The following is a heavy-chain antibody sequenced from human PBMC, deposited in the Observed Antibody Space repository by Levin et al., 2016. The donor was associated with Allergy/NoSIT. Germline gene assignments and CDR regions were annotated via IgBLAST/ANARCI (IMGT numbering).Heavy chain of an antibody. V-gene: IGHV3-23*01. Sequence: GESLKISCAASGFTFSSHAMSWVRQAPGKGLEWVSAISGSGGSTYYADSVKGRFTISRDNSKNTLYLQMNSLRAEDTAVYYCAKSRTLGYCSGGSCYPAFDIWGQGTMVTVSS. CDR1: GFTFSSHA. CDR2: ISGSGGST. J-gene: IGHJ3*02. D-gene: IGHD2-15*01. CDR3: AKSRTLGYCSGGSCYPAFDI.